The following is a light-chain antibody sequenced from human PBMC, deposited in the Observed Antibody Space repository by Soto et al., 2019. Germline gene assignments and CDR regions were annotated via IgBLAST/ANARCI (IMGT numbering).Light chain of an antibody. CDR1: SSDVGGYNY. CDR2: DVS. CDR3: SSYTSSSTLYV. Sequence: QSALTQPASVSGSPGQSITISCTGTSSDVGGYNYVSWYQQHPGKAPTLMIYDVSNRPSWVSNRFSGSKSGNTASLTISGLQAEDEADYYCSSYTSSSTLYVFGTGTKLTVL. J-gene: IGLJ1*01. V-gene: IGLV2-14*01.